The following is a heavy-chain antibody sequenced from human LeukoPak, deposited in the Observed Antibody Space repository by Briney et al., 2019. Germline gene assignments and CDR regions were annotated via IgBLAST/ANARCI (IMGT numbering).Heavy chain of an antibody. CDR1: GGSISPYY. CDR2: VYYSGST. V-gene: IGHV4-59*12. D-gene: IGHD6-13*01. J-gene: IGHJ4*02. Sequence: SETLSLTCSVSGGSISPYYWSWIRQPPGKGLEWIGYVYYSGSTNYNPSLASRVTISVDTSKNQFSLKLTSVTAADTALYYCARPIYSSTWYYFDSWGQGTLVTVSS. CDR3: ARPIYSSTWYYFDS.